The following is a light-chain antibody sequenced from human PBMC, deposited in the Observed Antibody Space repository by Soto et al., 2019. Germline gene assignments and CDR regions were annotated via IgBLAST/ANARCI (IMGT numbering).Light chain of an antibody. CDR3: AAWDDSLNGYV. CDR2: SNN. Sequence: QSVLTQPPSASGTPGQRVTISCSGSSSNIGSNTVNWYQQLPGTAPKLLIYSNNQRPSGVPDRFSGSKSGTSASLAISGLQPEDEADYYCAAWDDSLNGYVFGTGTQVTGL. J-gene: IGLJ1*01. V-gene: IGLV1-44*01. CDR1: SSNIGSNT.